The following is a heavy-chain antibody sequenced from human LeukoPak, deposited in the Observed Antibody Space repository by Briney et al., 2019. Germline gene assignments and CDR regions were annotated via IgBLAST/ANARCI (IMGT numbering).Heavy chain of an antibody. CDR2: IYYSGST. J-gene: IGHJ4*02. V-gene: IGHV4-59*01. CDR3: ARGLRRYYDILTGSPYYFDY. D-gene: IGHD3-9*01. Sequence: SETLSLTCTVSGGSISSYYWSWIRQPPGKGLKWIGYIYYSGSTNYNPSLKSRVTISVDTSKNQFSLKLSSVTAADTAVYYCARGLRRYYDILTGSPYYFDYWGQGTLVTVSS. CDR1: GGSISSYY.